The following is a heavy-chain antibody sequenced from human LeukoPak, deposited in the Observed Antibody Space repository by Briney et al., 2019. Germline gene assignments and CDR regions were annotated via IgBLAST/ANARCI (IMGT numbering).Heavy chain of an antibody. CDR2: MNPNSGNT. V-gene: IGHV1-8*01. D-gene: IGHD3-22*01. Sequence: ASVKVSCKASGYTFTNYDINWVRQAIGQGLEWMGWMNPNSGNTGYAQKFQGRVTMTRNTSISTAYMELSSLRSEDTAVYYCARGIHLSGYYPFDYWGQGTLVTVSS. CDR1: GYTFTNYD. CDR3: ARGIHLSGYYPFDY. J-gene: IGHJ4*02.